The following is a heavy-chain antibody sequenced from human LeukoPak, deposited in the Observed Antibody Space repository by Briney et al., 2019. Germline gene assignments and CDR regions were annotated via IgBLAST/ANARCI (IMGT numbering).Heavy chain of an antibody. D-gene: IGHD6-13*01. V-gene: IGHV3-30*04. CDR1: GFTFSSYA. CDR3: ARGGAAAAHLGIEYFQH. CDR2: ISYDGSNK. J-gene: IGHJ1*01. Sequence: PGGSLRLSCAASGFTFSSYAMHWVRPAPGKGLERVAVISYDGSNKYYADSVKGRFTISRDNFKNTLYLQMNSLRAEDTAVYYCARGGAAAAHLGIEYFQHWGQGTLVTVSP.